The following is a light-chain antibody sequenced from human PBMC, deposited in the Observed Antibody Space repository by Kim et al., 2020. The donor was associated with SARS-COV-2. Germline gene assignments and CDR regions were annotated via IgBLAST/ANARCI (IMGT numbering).Light chain of an antibody. CDR3: QQYNTYPWT. V-gene: IGKV1-5*03. J-gene: IGKJ1*01. CDR2: RAS. Sequence: ASVGDRATITCRASQSISSWLAWYQQRQGKAPKVLIYRASDLEGGVPSRFSGSVSGTEFTLTISSLQPDDFATYYCQQYNTYPWTFGQGTKVDIK. CDR1: QSISSW.